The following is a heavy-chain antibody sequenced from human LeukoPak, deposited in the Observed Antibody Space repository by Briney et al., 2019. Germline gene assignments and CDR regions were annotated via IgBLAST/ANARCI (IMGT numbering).Heavy chain of an antibody. D-gene: IGHD3-10*01. V-gene: IGHV4-61*02. J-gene: IGHJ4*02. CDR1: GGSISSGSYY. CDR3: ARENTMVRGCLDY. CDR2: IYTSGST. Sequence: SETLSLTCTVSGGSISSGSYYWSWIRQPAGKGLEWIGRIYTSGSTNYNPSLKSRVTISVDTSKNQFSLKLSSVTAADTAVYYCARENTMVRGCLDYWGQGTLVTVSS.